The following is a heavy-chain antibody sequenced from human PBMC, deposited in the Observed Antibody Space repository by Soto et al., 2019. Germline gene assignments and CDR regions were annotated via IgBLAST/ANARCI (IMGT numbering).Heavy chain of an antibody. CDR3: AKVVRADTTSSNFYYYSALDD. D-gene: IGHD6-6*01. CDR1: GFPFSTYG. Sequence: QVQMVESGGGVVQPGRSLRLSCAASGFPFSTYGMHWVRQTPGKGLEWMAVISNDGTNTYYADSVKDRFTISRDNSKDTLFLQMNSLRGEDSAVYYCAKVVRADTTSSNFYYYSALDDWGQGTTVTVSS. CDR2: ISNDGTNT. V-gene: IGHV3-30*18. J-gene: IGHJ6*02.